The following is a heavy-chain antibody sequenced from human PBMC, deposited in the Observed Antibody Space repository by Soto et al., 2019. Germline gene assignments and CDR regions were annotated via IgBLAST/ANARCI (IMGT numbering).Heavy chain of an antibody. CDR2: ISAYNGNT. Sequence: GASVKVSCKASGYTFTSYGISWVRQAPGQGLEWMGWISAYNGNTNYAQKLQGRVTMTTDTSTSTAYMELRSLRSDDTAVYYCARDFWRYYDFWSGYYSDFDIWGQGTMVTVAS. J-gene: IGHJ3*02. V-gene: IGHV1-18*01. D-gene: IGHD3-3*01. CDR3: ARDFWRYYDFWSGYYSDFDI. CDR1: GYTFTSYG.